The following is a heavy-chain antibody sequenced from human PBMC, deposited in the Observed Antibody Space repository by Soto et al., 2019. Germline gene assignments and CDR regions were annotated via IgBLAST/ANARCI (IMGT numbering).Heavy chain of an antibody. CDR3: ARDRGILTGYTLWFDP. V-gene: IGHV4-59*01. Sequence: SETLSLTCTVPGASISNYYWSWIRQPPGKGLEWIGYIYYSGSTNYNPSLKSRVTISVDTSKNQFSLKVKSVTAADTAVYYCARDRGILTGYTLWFDPWGQGTLVT. CDR2: IYYSGST. CDR1: GASISNYY. D-gene: IGHD3-9*01. J-gene: IGHJ5*02.